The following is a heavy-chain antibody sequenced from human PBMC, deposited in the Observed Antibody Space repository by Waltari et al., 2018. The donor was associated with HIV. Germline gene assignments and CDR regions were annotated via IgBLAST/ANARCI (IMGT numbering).Heavy chain of an antibody. V-gene: IGHV3-53*01. CDR1: GFTVSSNY. Sequence: EVQLVESGGGLIQPGGSLRLSCAASGFTVSSNYMSWVRQAPGKGLEWVSVIYSGGSKYDADSVKCRFTISRDNSKNTLYLQMNSLRAEDTAVYYCARGRITMVRGVITPSGMDVWGQGTTVTISS. D-gene: IGHD3-10*01. J-gene: IGHJ6*02. CDR3: ARGRITMVRGVITPSGMDV. CDR2: IYSGGSK.